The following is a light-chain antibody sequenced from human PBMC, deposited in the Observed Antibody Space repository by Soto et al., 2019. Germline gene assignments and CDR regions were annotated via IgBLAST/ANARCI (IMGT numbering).Light chain of an antibody. J-gene: IGKJ1*01. Sequence: EIVLTHSPGTLSLSPGARATLSCRASHSVTTSFLAWYQQKPGQAPRLLLYAASSRATGIPDRFSGSGSGTDFTLTISRLEPEDFAVYYCQHYGRSPTFGQGTKVEIK. CDR1: HSVTTSF. CDR2: AAS. CDR3: QHYGRSPT. V-gene: IGKV3-20*01.